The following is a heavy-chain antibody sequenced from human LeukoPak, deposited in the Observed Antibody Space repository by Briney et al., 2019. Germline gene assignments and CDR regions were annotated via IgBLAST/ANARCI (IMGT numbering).Heavy chain of an antibody. CDR2: IIPIFGTA. V-gene: IGHV1-69*06. D-gene: IGHD3-22*01. J-gene: IGHJ5*02. CDR3: ARVADYYDSSGP. Sequence: GASVKVSCKASGGTFSSYAISWVRQAPGPGLEWMGRIIPIFGTANYAQKFQGRVTITADKSTSTAYMELSSLRSEDTAVYYCARVADYYDSSGPWGQGTLVTVSS. CDR1: GGTFSSYA.